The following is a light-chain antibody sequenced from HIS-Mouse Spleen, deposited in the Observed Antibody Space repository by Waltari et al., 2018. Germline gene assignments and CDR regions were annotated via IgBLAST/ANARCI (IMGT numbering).Light chain of an antibody. CDR2: DAS. Sequence: EIVLTQSPATLSLSPGERATLSCRASQSVSSYLAWYQQKPGQAPRLLIYDASNRATGIPARVSGGGFVTDFTLTISSLEPEDFAVYYCQQRSNWPGITFGPGTKVDIK. J-gene: IGKJ3*01. CDR1: QSVSSY. V-gene: IGKV3-11*01. CDR3: QQRSNWPGIT.